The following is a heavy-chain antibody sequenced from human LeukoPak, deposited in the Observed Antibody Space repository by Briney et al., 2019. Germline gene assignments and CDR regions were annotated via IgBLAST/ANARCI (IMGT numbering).Heavy chain of an antibody. D-gene: IGHD2-15*01. CDR1: GFTFSSHS. CDR3: ARAELVVASFDY. J-gene: IGHJ4*02. CDR2: ISSSSSYI. Sequence: GGSLRLSCAASGFTFSSHSMNWVRQAPGKGLEWVSSISSSSSYIYYADSVKGRFTISRDNAKNSLYLQMNSLRAEDTAVYYCARAELVVASFDYWGQGTLVTVSS. V-gene: IGHV3-21*01.